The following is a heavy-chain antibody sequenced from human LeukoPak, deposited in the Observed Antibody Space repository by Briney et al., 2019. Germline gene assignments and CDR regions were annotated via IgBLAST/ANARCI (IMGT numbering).Heavy chain of an antibody. Sequence: ASVKVSCKASGYTFTSYAMNWVRQAPGQGLEWMGWINTNTGNPTYAQGFTGRFVFSLDTSVSTAYLQISSLKAEDTAVYYCARRPLRGWDRHDYYYYYGMDVWGQGTTVTLSS. D-gene: IGHD6-19*01. V-gene: IGHV7-4-1*02. CDR1: GYTFTSYA. CDR3: ARRPLRGWDRHDYYYYYGMDV. CDR2: INTNTGNP. J-gene: IGHJ6*02.